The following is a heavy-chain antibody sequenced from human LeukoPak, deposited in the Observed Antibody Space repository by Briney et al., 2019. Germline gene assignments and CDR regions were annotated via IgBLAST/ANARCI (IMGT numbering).Heavy chain of an antibody. V-gene: IGHV4-39*01. J-gene: IGHJ4*02. CDR1: GDSISSGNYY. CDR3: ASDRSSWNPGAPY. D-gene: IGHD6-13*01. CDR2: LYYSGTT. Sequence: PSETLSLTCSVSGDSISSGNYYWGWIRQPPGEGLEWIGNLYYSGTTYYNPSFKSRVTISVDTSKNQFSLKLSSVTAADTAVYYCASDRSSWNPGAPYWGQGILVTVSS.